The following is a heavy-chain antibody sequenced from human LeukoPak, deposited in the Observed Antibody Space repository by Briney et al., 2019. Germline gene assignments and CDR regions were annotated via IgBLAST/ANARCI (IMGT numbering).Heavy chain of an antibody. V-gene: IGHV5-51*01. CDR1: GYSFTSYW. J-gene: IGHJ4*02. Sequence: GESLKISCKGSGYSFTSYWIGWVRQMPGKGLEWMGIIYPADSDTRYSPSFQGQVTISADKSISTAYLQWSSLKASDTAIYYCARHYYGSGSSGQNDYWGQGTLVTVSS. CDR2: IYPADSDT. CDR3: ARHYYGSGSSGQNDY. D-gene: IGHD3-10*01.